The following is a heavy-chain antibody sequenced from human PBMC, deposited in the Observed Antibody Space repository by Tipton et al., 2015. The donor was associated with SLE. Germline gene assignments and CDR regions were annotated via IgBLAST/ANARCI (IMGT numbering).Heavy chain of an antibody. D-gene: IGHD6-6*01. CDR1: GGSISSYY. CDR2: IYTSGST. CDR3: ASNGQLGDFDY. V-gene: IGHV4-4*08. J-gene: IGHJ4*02. Sequence: TLSLTCTVSGGSISSYYWSWIRQPPGKGLEWIGYIYTSGSTNYNPSLKSRVTISVDTSKNQFSLKLSSVTAADTAVYYCASNGQLGDFDYWGQGTLVTVSS.